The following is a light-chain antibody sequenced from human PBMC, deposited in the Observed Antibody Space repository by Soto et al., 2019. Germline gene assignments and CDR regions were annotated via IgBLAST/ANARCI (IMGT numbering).Light chain of an antibody. CDR3: QQYGSSVWT. V-gene: IGKV3-20*01. J-gene: IGKJ1*01. CDR2: GAY. CDR1: QSVSSN. Sequence: EIVMTQSPATLSVSPGERATLSCRASQSVSSNLAWYQQKPGQAPRLLIYGAYTRATDIPDRFSGSGSGTDFTLTIRRLEPEDFAVYYCQQYGSSVWTFGQGTKVDIK.